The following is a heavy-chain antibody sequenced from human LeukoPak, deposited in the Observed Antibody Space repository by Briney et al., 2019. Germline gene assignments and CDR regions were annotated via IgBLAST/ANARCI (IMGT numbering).Heavy chain of an antibody. CDR2: ISSGSSTI. CDR1: GFTFSSYS. Sequence: GGSLRLSCAASGFTFSSYSMNWVRQAPGKGLEWVSYISSGSSTIYYADSVKGRFTISRDNAKNSLYLQMNTLRAEDTAVYYCTKTGGPWDWGQGTLVTVSS. CDR3: TKTGGPWD. D-gene: IGHD7-27*01. J-gene: IGHJ4*02. V-gene: IGHV3-48*01.